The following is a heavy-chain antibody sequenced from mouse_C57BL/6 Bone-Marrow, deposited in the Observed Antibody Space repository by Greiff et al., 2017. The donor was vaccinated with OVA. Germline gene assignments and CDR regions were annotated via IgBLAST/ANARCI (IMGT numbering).Heavy chain of an antibody. CDR2: ISNSGST. CDR3: ARLSTTAGYFDY. V-gene: IGHV3-8*01. Sequence: EVQRVESGPGLAKPSQTLSLTCSVTGYSITSDYWNWIRKFPGNKLEYMGYISNSGSTYYNPSLKSRISITRDTSKNQYYLLLNTVTTEDTATYYCARLSTTAGYFDYWGQGTTLTVSS. CDR1: GYSITSDY. D-gene: IGHD1-2*01. J-gene: IGHJ2*01.